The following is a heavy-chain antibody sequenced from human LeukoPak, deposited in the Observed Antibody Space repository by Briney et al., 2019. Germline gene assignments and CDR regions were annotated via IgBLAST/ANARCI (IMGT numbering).Heavy chain of an antibody. J-gene: IGHJ5*02. CDR1: GGTFSSYA. CDR2: IIPIFGTA. Sequence: SVKVSCKASGGTFSSYAISWVRQAPGQGLEWMGGIIPIFGTANYAQKFQGRVTITTDESTSTAYMELSSLRSEDTAVYYCARVSLSIAACPGWFDPWGQGTLVTVSS. D-gene: IGHD6-6*01. V-gene: IGHV1-69*05. CDR3: ARVSLSIAACPGWFDP.